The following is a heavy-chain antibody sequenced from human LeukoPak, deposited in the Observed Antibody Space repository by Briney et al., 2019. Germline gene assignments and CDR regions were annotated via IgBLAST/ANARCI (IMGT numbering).Heavy chain of an antibody. V-gene: IGHV4-34*01. D-gene: IGHD3-22*01. J-gene: IGHJ3*02. CDR2: INHSGST. Sequence: SETLSLTCAVYGGSFSGYYWSWIRQPPGKGLEWIGEINHSGSTNYNPSLKSRVTISVDTSKNQFSLKLSSVTAADTAVYFCARGPYSYDSSGAFDIWGQGTMITVSS. CDR3: ARGPYSYDSSGAFDI. CDR1: GGSFSGYY.